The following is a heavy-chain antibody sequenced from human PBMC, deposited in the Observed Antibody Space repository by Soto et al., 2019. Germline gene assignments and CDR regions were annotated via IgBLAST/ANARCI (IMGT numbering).Heavy chain of an antibody. V-gene: IGHV1-46*01. D-gene: IGHD2-2*01. CDR2: INPNGGTT. CDR3: ARDTRYCTSSSCPAFDC. Sequence: ASVKVSCKSSGYTFTTYYMHWVRQAPGQGLEWMGLINPNGGTTSYAQKFQGRFTMTRDTSTSTVYMELRSLRSEDTAFYYCARDTRYCTSSSCPAFDCWGQGTLVTVSS. J-gene: IGHJ4*02. CDR1: GYTFTTYY.